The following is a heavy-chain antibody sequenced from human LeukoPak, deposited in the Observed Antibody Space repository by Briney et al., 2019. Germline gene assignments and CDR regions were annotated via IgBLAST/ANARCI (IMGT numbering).Heavy chain of an antibody. CDR2: MNPNSGNT. CDR3: ARGWSATPYPRSDYYYYGMDV. Sequence: ASVKVSCKASGYTFTGYYMHWVRQATGQGLEWMGWMNPNSGNTGYAQKFQGRVTMTRNTSISTAYMELSSLRSEDTAVYYCARGWSATPYPRSDYYYYGMDVWGQGTTVTVSS. J-gene: IGHJ6*02. V-gene: IGHV1-8*02. CDR1: GYTFTGYY. D-gene: IGHD2-8*02.